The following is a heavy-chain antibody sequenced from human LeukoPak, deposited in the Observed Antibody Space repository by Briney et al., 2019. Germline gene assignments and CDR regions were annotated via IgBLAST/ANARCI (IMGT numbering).Heavy chain of an antibody. J-gene: IGHJ4*02. CDR1: GFTFSSYA. CDR3: ASIVVTAIKGGFDY. CDR2: ISGRGGTT. Sequence: PGGSLRLSCAASGFTFSSYAMSWVRQAPGKGLEWVSTISGRGGTTYYADSVKGRFTIPRDNSKNTLYLQMNSLRAEDTAVYYCASIVVTAIKGGFDYWGQGTLVTVSS. V-gene: IGHV3-23*01. D-gene: IGHD5-12*01.